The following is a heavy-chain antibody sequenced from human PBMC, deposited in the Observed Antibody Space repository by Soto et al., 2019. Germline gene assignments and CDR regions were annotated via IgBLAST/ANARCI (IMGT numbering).Heavy chain of an antibody. CDR2: INPNSGGT. Sequence: ASVKVSCKASGYTFTGYYMHWVRQAPGQGLEWMGWINPNSGGTNYAQKFQGWVPMTRDTSISTAYMELSRLRSDDTAVYYCARGDYYDSSGYYYDAFDIWGQGTMVTVSS. J-gene: IGHJ3*02. D-gene: IGHD3-22*01. V-gene: IGHV1-2*04. CDR1: GYTFTGYY. CDR3: ARGDYYDSSGYYYDAFDI.